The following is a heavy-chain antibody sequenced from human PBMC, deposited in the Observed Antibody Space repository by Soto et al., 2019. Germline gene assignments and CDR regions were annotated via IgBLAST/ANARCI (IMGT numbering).Heavy chain of an antibody. Sequence: SEILSLTCTVSGGSISSGGYYWSWIRQHPGKGLEWIGYIYYSGSTYYNPSLKSRVTISVDTSKNQFSLKLRSVTAADTAVYYCARDHRGGYYHGSGSYWFDPWGQGTLVTVSS. D-gene: IGHD3-10*01. J-gene: IGHJ5*02. CDR1: GGSISSGGYY. CDR2: IYYSGST. CDR3: ARDHRGGYYHGSGSYWFDP. V-gene: IGHV4-31*03.